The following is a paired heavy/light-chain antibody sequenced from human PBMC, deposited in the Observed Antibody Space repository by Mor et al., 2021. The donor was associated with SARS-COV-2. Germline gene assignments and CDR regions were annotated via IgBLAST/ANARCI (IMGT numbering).Heavy chain of an antibody. D-gene: IGHD2-15*01. CDR3: ATADLNDGCGGSCYADS. V-gene: IGHV1-69*04. Sequence: QVHLVQSGAAVKKPGSSVKVSCKASGGTFSGYALNWVRQAPGQGLEWLGRIIPALGRPKYTPKFQGRVTISADTSTSTVYMELIGLRSDDTAVYYCATADLNDGCGGSCYADSWGQGSQVTVS. CDR2: IIPALGRP. CDR1: GGTFSGYA. J-gene: IGHJ5*01.
Light chain of an antibody. CDR1: QSVTRN. Sequence: ELVMTQSPATLSVSPGGRATLSCRASQSVTRNLAWYQQRPGQAPRLLIYDASTRATGVPPRFSGSGSGTEFTLTITSLQSDDFAVYFCQEYNNWPYSFGQGTKVE. V-gene: IGKV3-15*01. CDR2: DAS. J-gene: IGKJ2*03. CDR3: QEYNNWPYS.